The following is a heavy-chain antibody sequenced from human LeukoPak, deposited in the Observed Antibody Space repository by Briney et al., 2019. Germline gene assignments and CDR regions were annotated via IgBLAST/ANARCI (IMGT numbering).Heavy chain of an antibody. CDR2: IYYSGST. Sequence: SETLSLTCTVSGGSISSYYWSWIRQPPGKGLEWVGYIYYSGSTIYNPSLTSRLTISADTSKNQFSLRLSSVTAADTAVYFCARDKDTGLDYWGQGTLVTVSS. V-gene: IGHV4-59*01. J-gene: IGHJ4*02. CDR1: GGSISSYY. CDR3: ARDKDTGLDY.